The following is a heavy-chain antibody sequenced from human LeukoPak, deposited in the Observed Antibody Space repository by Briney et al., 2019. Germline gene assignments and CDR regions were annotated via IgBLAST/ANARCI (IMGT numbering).Heavy chain of an antibody. D-gene: IGHD4-17*01. CDR3: ARDLGGDYGGFDY. V-gene: IGHV3-33*01. CDR2: IWYDGSNK. CDR1: GFTFTSYD. J-gene: IGHJ4*02. Sequence: GRSLRLSCAAAGFTFTSYDMHWARQAPGKGLEWVAVIWYDGSNKYYADSVKGRFTISRDNSKNTLYLQMNSLRAEDTAVYYCARDLGGDYGGFDYWGRGTLVTVSS.